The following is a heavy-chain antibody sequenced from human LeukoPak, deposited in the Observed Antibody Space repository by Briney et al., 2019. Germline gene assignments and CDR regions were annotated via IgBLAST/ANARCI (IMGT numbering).Heavy chain of an antibody. Sequence: SETLSLTCSVSGASISSYFWSWIRQPPGKGLEWIGYIHYSGSTYYNPSLKSRVTISVDRSKNQFSLKLSSVTAADTAVYYCARGPVGYDHSGFDYWGQGTLVTVSS. CDR3: ARGPVGYDHSGFDY. J-gene: IGHJ4*02. CDR2: IHYSGST. CDR1: GASISSYF. V-gene: IGHV4-59*12. D-gene: IGHD3-10*01.